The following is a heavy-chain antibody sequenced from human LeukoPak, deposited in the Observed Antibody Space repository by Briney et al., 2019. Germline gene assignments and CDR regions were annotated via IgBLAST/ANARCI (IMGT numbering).Heavy chain of an antibody. CDR1: GGSFSGYY. V-gene: IGHV4-34*01. CDR3: ARRRIVVVITTVTSAFDI. D-gene: IGHD3-22*01. J-gene: IGHJ3*02. CDR2: INHSGST. Sequence: SETLSLTCAVYGGSFSGYYWSWIRQPPGKGLEWIGEINHSGSTNYNPSLKSRVTISVDTSKNQFSLKLSSVTAADTAVYYCARRRIVVVITTVTSAFDIWGQGTMVTVSS.